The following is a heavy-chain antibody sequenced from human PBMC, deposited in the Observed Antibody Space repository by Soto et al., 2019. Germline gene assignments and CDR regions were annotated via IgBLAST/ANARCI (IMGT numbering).Heavy chain of an antibody. Sequence: QVQLVESGGGVVQPGRSLRLSCAASGFTFSSYAMHWVRQAPGKGLEWVAVISYDGSNKYYADSVKGRFTISRDNSKNTLYLQMNSLRAEDTAVFYCARDHLDVVVPAAILAYWGQGTLVTVSS. CDR3: ARDHLDVVVPAAILAY. J-gene: IGHJ4*02. V-gene: IGHV3-30-3*01. D-gene: IGHD2-2*02. CDR1: GFTFSSYA. CDR2: ISYDGSNK.